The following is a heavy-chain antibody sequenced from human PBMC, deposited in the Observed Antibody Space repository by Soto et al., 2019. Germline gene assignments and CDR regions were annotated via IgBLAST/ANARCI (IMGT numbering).Heavy chain of an antibody. CDR2: IKSDGSST. CDR1: GFTFSSYW. V-gene: IGHV3-74*01. Sequence: PGGSLRLSCAASGFTFSSYWMHWVRQAPGKGLVWVSRIKSDGSSTSYADSVKGRFTISRDNAKNTLYLQMNSLRAEDAAVYYCASAYYYDSSGSTFGGMDVWGQGTTVTVSS. D-gene: IGHD3-22*01. J-gene: IGHJ6*02. CDR3: ASAYYYDSSGSTFGGMDV.